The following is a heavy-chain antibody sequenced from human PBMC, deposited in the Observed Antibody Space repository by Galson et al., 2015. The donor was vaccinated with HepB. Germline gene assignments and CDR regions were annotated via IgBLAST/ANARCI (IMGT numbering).Heavy chain of an antibody. Sequence: SLRLSCAASGFAFDNYAMHWVRQAPGRGLEWVSGISWNGGSLGYADSVKGRFTISRDNAKNSLYLQMNSLRAEDTALYYCAKDMEYNYGNYFGSCGQGSLVPVSS. CDR1: GFAFDNYA. D-gene: IGHD5-18*01. CDR3: AKDMEYNYGNYFGS. CDR2: ISWNGGSL. J-gene: IGHJ4*02. V-gene: IGHV3-9*01.